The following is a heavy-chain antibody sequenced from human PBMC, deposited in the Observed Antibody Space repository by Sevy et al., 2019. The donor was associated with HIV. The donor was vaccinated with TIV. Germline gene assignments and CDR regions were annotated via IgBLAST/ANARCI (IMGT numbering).Heavy chain of an antibody. CDR2: IWYDGSNK. D-gene: IGHD2-15*01. J-gene: IGHJ6*02. Sequence: GGSLRLSCAASGFTFSSYGMHWVRQAPGKGLEWVAVIWYDGSNKYYAESVKGRFTISRDNSKNTLYLQMNSLRAEDTAVYYCARDYCSGGSCLLYYYYYGMDVWGQGTTVTVSS. CDR1: GFTFSSYG. CDR3: ARDYCSGGSCLLYYYYYGMDV. V-gene: IGHV3-33*01.